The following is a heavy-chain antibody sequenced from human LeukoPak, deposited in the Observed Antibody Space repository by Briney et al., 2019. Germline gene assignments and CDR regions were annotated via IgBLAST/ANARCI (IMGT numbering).Heavy chain of an antibody. J-gene: IGHJ4*02. V-gene: IGHV5-51*01. D-gene: IGHD6-13*01. CDR1: GYSFTSWW. Sequence: GESLKISCKGSGYSFTSWWIGWVRQMPGKGLEWMGIIYPGDSDTRYSPSFQGQVTISADKSVTTAYLQWSNLKASDTAMYYCATLHSSTWPIYWGQGTLVTVSS. CDR2: IYPGDSDT. CDR3: ATLHSSTWPIY.